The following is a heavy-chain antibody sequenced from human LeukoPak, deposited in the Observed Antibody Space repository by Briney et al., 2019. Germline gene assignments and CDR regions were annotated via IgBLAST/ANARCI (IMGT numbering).Heavy chain of an antibody. D-gene: IGHD1-14*01. J-gene: IGHJ4*02. CDR3: AREYPNLHAVDY. CDR1: GGTFSSYA. Sequence: SVKVSCKASGGTFSSYAISWVRQAPGQGLEWMGGIIPVFGTANYAQKFQGRVTITADESTSTAYMELSSLRSEDTAVYYCAREYPNLHAVDYWGQGTLVTVSS. V-gene: IGHV1-69*13. CDR2: IIPVFGTA.